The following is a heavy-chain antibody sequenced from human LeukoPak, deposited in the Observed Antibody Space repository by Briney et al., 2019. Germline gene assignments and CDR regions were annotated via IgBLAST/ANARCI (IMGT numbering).Heavy chain of an antibody. CDR3: AKRGVVIRVILVGFHKEANYFDS. V-gene: IGHV3-23*01. D-gene: IGHD3-22*01. J-gene: IGHJ4*02. CDR2: ISNDGGGT. Sequence: GGSLRLSCAASGFIFNNYGLVWVRQAPGKGLEWVSAISNDGGGTTYADFVKGRFSVSRDNSKNTLFLQMNSLRAEDTAVYFCAKRGVVIRVILVGFHKEANYFDSWGQGALVTVSS. CDR1: GFIFNNYG.